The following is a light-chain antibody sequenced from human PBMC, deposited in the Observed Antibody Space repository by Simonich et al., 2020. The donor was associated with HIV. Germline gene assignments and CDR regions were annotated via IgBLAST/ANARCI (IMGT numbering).Light chain of an antibody. J-gene: IGKJ5*01. CDR1: PSISTW. CDR3: QNYNSAPIT. CDR2: AAS. V-gene: IGKV1-27*01. Sequence: DIQMTQSPSTLSASVGDRVTIPCRASPSISTWLAWYQQKPGKVPKLLINAASNLQSGVPSRFRGSGSGTDFTLTISSLQPEDVATYYCQNYNSAPITFGQGTRLEIK.